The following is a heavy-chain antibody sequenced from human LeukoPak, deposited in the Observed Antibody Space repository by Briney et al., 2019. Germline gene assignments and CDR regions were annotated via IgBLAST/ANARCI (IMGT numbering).Heavy chain of an antibody. D-gene: IGHD3-10*01. V-gene: IGHV1-8*01. CDR1: GYSLTSHE. Sequence: ASVKVSCKASGYSLTSHEINWVRQAAGQGLEWMGRMNPNSGNTGFAQKFQGRLTFTTNTSINTAYMELSSLRSDDTAVYYCARGAMVRGVISWFDPWGQGTLVTVSS. CDR3: ARGAMVRGVISWFDP. CDR2: MNPNSGNT. J-gene: IGHJ5*02.